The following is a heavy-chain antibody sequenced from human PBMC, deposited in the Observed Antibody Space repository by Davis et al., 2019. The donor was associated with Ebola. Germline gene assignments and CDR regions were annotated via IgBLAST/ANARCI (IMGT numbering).Heavy chain of an antibody. J-gene: IGHJ6*04. CDR3: ARSGLSFGVVKYHYGMDV. CDR2: ISGSGGST. CDR1: VITFSSYA. Sequence: GSLRLSCTDSVITFSSYAMTWVRQAPGKGLEWDSAISGSGGSTYYADSVKGRFTVSRDNSKKTMYLQMNSLRAEDTAVYYCARSGLSFGVVKYHYGMDVWGKGTTVTVSS. D-gene: IGHD3-3*01. V-gene: IGHV3-23*01.